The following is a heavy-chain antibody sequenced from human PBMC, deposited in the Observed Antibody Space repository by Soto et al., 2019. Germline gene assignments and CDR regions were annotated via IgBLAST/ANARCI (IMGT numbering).Heavy chain of an antibody. CDR3: ARDLSRDGYYFVFDY. J-gene: IGHJ4*02. CDR1: GFTFSSYS. V-gene: IGHV3-48*02. CDR2: ISSSSSTI. D-gene: IGHD5-12*01. Sequence: PGGSLRLSCAASGFTFSSYSMNWVRQAPGKGLEWVSYISSSSSTIYYADSVKGRFTISRDNAKNSLYLQMNSLRDEDTAVYYCARDLSRDGYYFVFDYWGQGTLVTVSS.